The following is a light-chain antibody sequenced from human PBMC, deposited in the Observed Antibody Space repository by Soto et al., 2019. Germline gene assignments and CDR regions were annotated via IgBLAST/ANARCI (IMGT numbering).Light chain of an antibody. CDR1: QSVSSSY. CDR3: QRYASSLWT. V-gene: IGKV3-20*01. Sequence: EIVLTQSPGTLSLSPGERATLSCRASQSVSSSYLAWYLQKPGQAPRLLIYGASSRATGIPDRFSGSGSGTDFTLTISRLEPEDFAVYYCQRYASSLWTFRQGTQVDIK. CDR2: GAS. J-gene: IGKJ1*01.